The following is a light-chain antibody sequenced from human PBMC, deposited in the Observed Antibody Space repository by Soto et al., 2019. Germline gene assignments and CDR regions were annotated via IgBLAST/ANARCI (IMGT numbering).Light chain of an antibody. J-gene: IGKJ2*03. V-gene: IGKV3-11*01. CDR1: QSVTKY. Sequence: EIVLTQSPATLSLSPGERATLSCRASQSVTKYLAWYQQKPGQAPRLLIYDASIRATGVPARFSGSGSGTDFTLTISSLQPEDFAVYYCQQRSSWYSFGQGTKLEIK. CDR2: DAS. CDR3: QQRSSWYS.